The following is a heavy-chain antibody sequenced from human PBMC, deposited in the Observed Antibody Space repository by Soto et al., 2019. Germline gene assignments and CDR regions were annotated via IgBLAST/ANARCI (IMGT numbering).Heavy chain of an antibody. CDR2: IVVGSGNT. CDR1: GFTFTSSA. V-gene: IGHV1-58*01. Sequence: ASVNVSCKASGFTFTSSAVQWVRQARGQRLEWIGWIVVGSGNTNYAQKFQERVTITTDMSTSTAYMELSSLRSEDTAVYYCAAIPSYYYDSSDYSRIWGQGTLVTVSS. J-gene: IGHJ4*02. CDR3: AAIPSYYYDSSDYSRI. D-gene: IGHD3-22*01.